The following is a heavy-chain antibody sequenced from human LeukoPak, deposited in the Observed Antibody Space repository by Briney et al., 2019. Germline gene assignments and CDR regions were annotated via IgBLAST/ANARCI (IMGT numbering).Heavy chain of an antibody. CDR2: ISGSGGST. CDR3: ARDITFGGVIARD. J-gene: IGHJ4*02. CDR1: GFTFSSYA. V-gene: IGHV3-23*01. Sequence: SGGSLRLSCAASGFTFSSYAMSWVRQAPGKGLEWVSAISGSGGSTYYADSVKGRFTISRDNSKNTLYLQMNSLRAEDTAVYYCARDITFGGVIARDWGQGTLVTVSS. D-gene: IGHD3-16*02.